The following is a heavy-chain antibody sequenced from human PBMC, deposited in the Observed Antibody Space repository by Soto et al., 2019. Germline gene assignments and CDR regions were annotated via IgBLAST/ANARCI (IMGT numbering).Heavy chain of an antibody. V-gene: IGHV3-30-3*01. J-gene: IGHJ6*02. D-gene: IGHD3-22*01. CDR1: GFTFSSYA. CDR2: ISYDGSNK. CDR3: TLTNSSGSPYYYYGMDV. Sequence: QVQLVESGGGVVQPGRSLRLSCAASGFTFSSYAMHWVRQAPGKGLEWVAVISYDGSNKYYADSVKGRFTISRDNSKNTLYLQMNSLRAEDTAVYYCTLTNSSGSPYYYYGMDVWGQGTTVTVSS.